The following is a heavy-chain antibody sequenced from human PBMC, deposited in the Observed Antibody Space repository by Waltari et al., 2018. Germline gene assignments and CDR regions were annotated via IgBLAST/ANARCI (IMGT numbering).Heavy chain of an antibody. Sequence: QLQLQESCPGLVKPSGTLSLTRVVAGDSMSGKSWGRWVRQSPDKGLEWIGPVHRSGGTNYNPSCAGRAIVSLDTSRNRFSLRILSATAADTAVYYCARDLGRGLFLDSWGQGTLVTVSP. D-gene: IGHD2-15*01. CDR2: VHRSGGT. CDR3: ARDLGRGLFLDS. V-gene: IGHV4-4*02. J-gene: IGHJ4*02. CDR1: GDSMSGKSW.